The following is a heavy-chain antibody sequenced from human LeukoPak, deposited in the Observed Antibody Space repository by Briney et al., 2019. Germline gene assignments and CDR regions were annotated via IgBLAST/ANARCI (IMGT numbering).Heavy chain of an antibody. CDR1: GGSISSSSYY. CDR2: IYYSGST. J-gene: IGHJ4*02. D-gene: IGHD2-15*01. Sequence: SETLSLTCTVSGGSISSSSYYWGWIRQPPGKGPEWIGSIYYSGSTYYNPSLKSRVTISVDTSKNQFSLKLSSVTAADTAVYYCARTLGYCSGGSCYPYYFDYWGQGTLVTVSS. CDR3: ARTLGYCSGGSCYPYYFDY. V-gene: IGHV4-39*07.